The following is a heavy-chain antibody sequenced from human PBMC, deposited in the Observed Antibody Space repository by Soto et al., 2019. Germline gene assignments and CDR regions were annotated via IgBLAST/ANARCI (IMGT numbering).Heavy chain of an antibody. J-gene: IGHJ4*02. CDR1: GFTFSSYS. CDR2: ISSCSSTI. CDR3: AYFRGY. D-gene: IGHD1-26*01. V-gene: IGHV3-48*01. Sequence: EVQLVESGGGLVQPGGSLRLSCAASGFTFSSYSMNWVRQAPGKGLEWVSYISSCSSTIYYAASVKGRFTISRDNATNSLYLQMISLRAEDTAVYSCAYFRGYWGQGPLVTVSS.